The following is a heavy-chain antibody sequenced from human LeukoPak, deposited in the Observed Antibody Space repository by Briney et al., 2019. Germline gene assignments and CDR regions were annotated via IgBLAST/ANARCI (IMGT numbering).Heavy chain of an antibody. Sequence: ASVKVSCKASGYTFTSYYMHWVRQAPGQGLGWMGITNPSGGSTSYAQKFQGRVTMTRDTSTSAVYMELSSLRSEDTAVYYCARPNRGYSYGYVYWGQGTLVTVSS. CDR3: ARPNRGYSYGYVY. D-gene: IGHD5-18*01. J-gene: IGHJ4*02. V-gene: IGHV1-46*01. CDR2: TNPSGGST. CDR1: GYTFTSYY.